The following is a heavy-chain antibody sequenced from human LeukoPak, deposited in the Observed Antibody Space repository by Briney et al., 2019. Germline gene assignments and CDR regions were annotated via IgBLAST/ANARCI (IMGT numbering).Heavy chain of an antibody. D-gene: IGHD6-13*01. CDR1: DDSINTYS. CDR3: ARPRHPHSREGWFVI. CDR2: IYFSGST. V-gene: IGHV4-59*01. Sequence: MTSETLSLTCTVSDDSINTYSWSWLRQPPGNTVEWIGYIYFSGSTNYNPSLKSRVTMSVDTSRKQFSLKLTSVTTADTAMYYCARPRHPHSREGWFVIWGQGILVTVSS. J-gene: IGHJ5*02.